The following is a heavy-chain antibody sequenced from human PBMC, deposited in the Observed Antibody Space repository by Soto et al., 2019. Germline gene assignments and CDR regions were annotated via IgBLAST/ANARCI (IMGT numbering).Heavy chain of an antibody. Sequence: EVQLLESGGGLVQPGGSLRLSCAASGFSFSSYAMVWVRQAPGKGLEWVSVISARGGSSYFADSVKGRFTISRDNSKNVLSLEMNSLRAEDKAIYFCAKGSIEYSASVDNWGQGTLVLVSS. D-gene: IGHD5-12*01. V-gene: IGHV3-23*01. CDR2: ISARGGSS. CDR1: GFSFSSYA. J-gene: IGHJ4*02. CDR3: AKGSIEYSASVDN.